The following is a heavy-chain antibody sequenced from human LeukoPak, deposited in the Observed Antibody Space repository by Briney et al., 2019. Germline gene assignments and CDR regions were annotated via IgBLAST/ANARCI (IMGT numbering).Heavy chain of an antibody. D-gene: IGHD3-10*01. Sequence: PSETLSLTCTVSGGSISSYYWSWIRQPPGKGLEWIGYIYYSGGTNYNPSLKSRVTISVDTSKNQFSLKLSSVTAADTAVYYCARRGGSGSYAFDIWGQGTMVTVSS. CDR3: ARRGGSGSYAFDI. CDR1: GGSISSYY. CDR2: IYYSGGT. J-gene: IGHJ3*02. V-gene: IGHV4-59*01.